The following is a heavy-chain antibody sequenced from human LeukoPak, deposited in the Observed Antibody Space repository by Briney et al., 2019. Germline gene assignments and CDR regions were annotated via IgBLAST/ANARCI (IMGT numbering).Heavy chain of an antibody. CDR2: IWYDGSNK. Sequence: PGGSLRLSCAASGFTFSSYGMHWVRQAPGKGLEWVAVIWYDGSNKYYADSVKGRFTISRDNSKNTLYLQMNSLRAEDTAVYYCARASGYDFWSGYYYYWGQGTLVTVSS. CDR1: GFTFSSYG. V-gene: IGHV3-33*01. CDR3: ARASGYDFWSGYYYY. D-gene: IGHD3-3*01. J-gene: IGHJ4*02.